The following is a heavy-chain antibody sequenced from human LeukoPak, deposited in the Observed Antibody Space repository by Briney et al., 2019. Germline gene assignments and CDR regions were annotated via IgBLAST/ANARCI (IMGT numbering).Heavy chain of an antibody. J-gene: IGHJ4*02. CDR1: GYSISSGYY. Sequence: PSETLSLTCTVSGYSISSGYYWGWIRQPPGKGLEWIGNIYYSGSTYYNPSLKSRVTISVDTSKNQFSLKVISVTAADTAVYYCARTLLKGSYYTGFDYWGQGTLVTVSS. D-gene: IGHD1-26*01. CDR3: ARTLLKGSYYTGFDY. CDR2: IYYSGST. V-gene: IGHV4-38-2*02.